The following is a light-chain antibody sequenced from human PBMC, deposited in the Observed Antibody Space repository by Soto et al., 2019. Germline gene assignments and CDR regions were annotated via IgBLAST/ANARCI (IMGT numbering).Light chain of an antibody. CDR1: QSVSSSY. Sequence: EIVLTQSPGTLSLSPGERATLSCRASQSVSSSYLAWYQQKPGQAPRLLIYGASSRATGIPDRFSGSGSGTDFTLTISRLEPEDFAVYYCQHYNNWPLTFGQGTKVDI. J-gene: IGKJ1*01. CDR2: GAS. V-gene: IGKV3-20*01. CDR3: QHYNNWPLT.